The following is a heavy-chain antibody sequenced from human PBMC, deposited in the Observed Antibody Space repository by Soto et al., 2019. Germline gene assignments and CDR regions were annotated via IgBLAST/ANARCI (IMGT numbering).Heavy chain of an antibody. CDR1: GGTFSSYA. Sequence: GASVKVSCKASGGTFSSYAIGWVRQAPGQGLEWMGGIIPIFGTANYAQKFQGRVTITADESTSTAYMELSSLRSEDTAVYYCARAQGETYYSDTSGPSPAFDIWGQGTMVTVSS. D-gene: IGHD3-22*01. V-gene: IGHV1-69*13. J-gene: IGHJ3*02. CDR3: ARAQGETYYSDTSGPSPAFDI. CDR2: IIPIFGTA.